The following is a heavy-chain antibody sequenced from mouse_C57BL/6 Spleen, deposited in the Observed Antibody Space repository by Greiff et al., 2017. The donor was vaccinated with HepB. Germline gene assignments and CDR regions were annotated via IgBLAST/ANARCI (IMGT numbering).Heavy chain of an antibody. D-gene: IGHD3-1*01. V-gene: IGHV1-81*01. J-gene: IGHJ4*01. CDR3: ARSGGYHAMDY. CDR2: IYPRSGNT. CDR1: GYTFTSYG. Sequence: QVQLQQSGAELARPGASVKLYCKASGYTFTSYGISWVKQRTGQGLEWIGEIYPRSGNTYYNEKFKGKATLTADKSSSTAYMELRSLTSEDSAVYFCARSGGYHAMDYWGQGTSVTVSS.